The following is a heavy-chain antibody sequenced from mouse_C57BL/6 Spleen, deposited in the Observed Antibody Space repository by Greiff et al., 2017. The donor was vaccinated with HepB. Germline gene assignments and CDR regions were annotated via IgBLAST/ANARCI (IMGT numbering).Heavy chain of an antibody. V-gene: IGHV1-72*01. CDR3: ARSDYGSNYGFAY. CDR2: IGPNSGGT. D-gene: IGHD1-1*01. Sequence: QVQLKQPGAELVKPGASVKLSCKASGYTFTSYWMHWVKQRPGRGLEWIGRIGPNSGGTKYNEKFKSKATLTVDKPSSTAYMQLSSLTSEDSAVYYCARSDYGSNYGFAYWGQGTLVTVSA. J-gene: IGHJ3*01. CDR1: GYTFTSYW.